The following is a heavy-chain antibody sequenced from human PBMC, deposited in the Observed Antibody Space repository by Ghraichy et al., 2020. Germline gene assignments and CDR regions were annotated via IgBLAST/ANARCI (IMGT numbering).Heavy chain of an antibody. D-gene: IGHD6-13*01. J-gene: IGHJ4*02. CDR2: MTEGDGRT. CDR1: GFTFSSYA. Sequence: GSLRLSCAASGFTFSSYAMCWVRQPPGKGLEWVSAMTEGDGRTYHADSVKGRFTISRDNSKNTLYLQMNSLRVEDTAVYYCAKGIAADDYWGQGTLVTVSS. CDR3: AKGIAADDY. V-gene: IGHV3-23*01.